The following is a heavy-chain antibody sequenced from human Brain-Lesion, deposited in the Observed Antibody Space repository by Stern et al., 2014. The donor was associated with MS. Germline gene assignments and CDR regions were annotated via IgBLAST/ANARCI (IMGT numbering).Heavy chain of an antibody. V-gene: IGHV4-61*02. J-gene: IGHJ4*02. CDR2: IYSSGRT. Sequence: QVQLVESGPGLVKPSQTLSLTCIVSGDSISSGSFYWNWIRQPAGKGLEWIGRIYSSGRTNYNPYLKSRVTISGDTSKHPFSLKVISMTAADTAVYYCARETGGYTYGDTDFFDYWGQGALVTVSS. CDR1: GDSISSGSFY. CDR3: ARETGGYTYGDTDFFDY. D-gene: IGHD5-18*01.